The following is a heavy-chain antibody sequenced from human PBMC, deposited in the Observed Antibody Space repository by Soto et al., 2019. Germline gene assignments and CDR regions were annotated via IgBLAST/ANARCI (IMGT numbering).Heavy chain of an antibody. J-gene: IGHJ4*02. CDR2: ISSSSSYI. V-gene: IGHV3-21*01. CDR3: ARDATTLDDYGDSHFDY. D-gene: IGHD4-17*01. Sequence: EVQLVESGGGLVKPGGSLRLSCAASGFTFSSYSMNWVRQAPGKGLEWVSSISSSSSYIYYADSVKGRFTISRDNAKNSLYLQMNSLRAEDTAVYYCARDATTLDDYGDSHFDYWGQGTLVTVSS. CDR1: GFTFSSYS.